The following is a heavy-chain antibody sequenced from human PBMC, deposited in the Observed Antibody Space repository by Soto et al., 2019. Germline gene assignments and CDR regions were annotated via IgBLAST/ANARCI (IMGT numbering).Heavy chain of an antibody. CDR3: AKDIKGAYCGGGCYDAFDI. D-gene: IGHD2-21*02. V-gene: IGHV3-23*01. Sequence: PGGSLRLSCAASGFTFSSYAMSWVRQAPGKGLEWVSAISGSGGSTYYADSVKGRFTISRDNSKNTLYLQMNSLRAEDTAVYYCAKDIKGAYCGGGCYDAFDIWGQGTMVTVSS. CDR1: GFTFSSYA. J-gene: IGHJ3*02. CDR2: ISGSGGST.